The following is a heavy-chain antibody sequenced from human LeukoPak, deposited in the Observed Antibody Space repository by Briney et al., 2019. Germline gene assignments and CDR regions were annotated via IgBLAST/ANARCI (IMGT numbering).Heavy chain of an antibody. Sequence: GGSLRLSCVASGFTFSSYWMSWVRQAPGKGLEWVANIKQDGSEKYYVDSVKGRFTISRDNSKNTLYLQMNSLRAEDTAVYYCAKEATPETIFGVLGYAFDIWGQGTMVTVSS. CDR1: GFTFSSYW. D-gene: IGHD3-3*01. V-gene: IGHV3-7*03. CDR3: AKEATPETIFGVLGYAFDI. J-gene: IGHJ3*02. CDR2: IKQDGSEK.